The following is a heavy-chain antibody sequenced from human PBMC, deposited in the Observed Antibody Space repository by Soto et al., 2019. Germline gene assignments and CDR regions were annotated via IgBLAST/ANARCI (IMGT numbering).Heavy chain of an antibody. Sequence: QVQLVQSGAEVKKPGASVKVSCKASGYTFTNYAMHWVRQAPGQRLEWMGWINAGNGNTKYSQKFQGRVTITRDTSASTANMELSSLRSEDTAVYYCARGGSPYWYFDLWGRGPRVTVSS. J-gene: IGHJ2*01. V-gene: IGHV1-3*01. CDR3: ARGGSPYWYFDL. D-gene: IGHD1-26*01. CDR2: INAGNGNT. CDR1: GYTFTNYA.